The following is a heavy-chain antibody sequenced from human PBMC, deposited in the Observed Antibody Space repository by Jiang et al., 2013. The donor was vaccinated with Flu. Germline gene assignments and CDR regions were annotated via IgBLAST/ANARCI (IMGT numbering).Heavy chain of an antibody. CDR3: ARDLRGVTIFGVVPNDYYYGMDV. CDR1: GYTFTSYG. J-gene: IGHJ6*02. CDR2: ISAYNGNT. V-gene: IGHV1-18*01. D-gene: IGHD3-3*01. Sequence: GAEVKKPGASVKVSCKASGYTFTSYGISWVRQAPGQGLEWMGWISAYNGNTNHAQKLQGRVTMTTDTSTSTAYMELRSLRSDDTAVYYCARDLRGVTIFGVVPNDYYYGMDVWGQGTTVTVSS.